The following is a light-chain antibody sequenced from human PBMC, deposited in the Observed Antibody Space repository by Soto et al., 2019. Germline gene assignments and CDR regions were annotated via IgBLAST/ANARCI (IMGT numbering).Light chain of an antibody. CDR1: QSVSSN. CDR2: GAS. J-gene: IGKJ1*01. Sequence: EIVMTQSPSTLSVSPGERATLSCRASQSVSSNLAWYQQNFGQAPRLLIYGASTRATGIPARFSGSGSGTDFTLTISSLQSEDLAVYYWQQYNNWPRTVGQGTKVEIK. V-gene: IGKV3-15*01. CDR3: QQYNNWPRT.